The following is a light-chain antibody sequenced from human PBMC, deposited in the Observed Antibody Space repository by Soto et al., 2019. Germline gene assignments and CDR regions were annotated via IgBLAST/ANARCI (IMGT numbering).Light chain of an antibody. J-gene: IGLJ1*01. CDR2: EVS. V-gene: IGLV2-8*01. CDR3: SSYAGSNKSV. Sequence: QSALTQPPSASGSPGQSVTISCTGTSSDVGGYIYVSWYQHHPGKAPKLMIYEVSKRPSGVPDRFSGSKSGNTASLTVSGLQAEDEADYYCSSYAGSNKSVFGTGTKVTVL. CDR1: SSDVGGYIY.